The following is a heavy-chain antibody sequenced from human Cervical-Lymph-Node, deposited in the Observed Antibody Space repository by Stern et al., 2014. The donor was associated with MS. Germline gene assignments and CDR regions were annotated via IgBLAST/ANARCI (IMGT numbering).Heavy chain of an antibody. D-gene: IGHD6-19*01. CDR3: ARGDPGYSSGWGLFDF. V-gene: IGHV3-30*04. Sequence: DQLVESGGGVVQPGRSLRLSCAASGFTFSTYAIHWVRQAPGKGLEWVALISYDGTTEHYADSVKGRFTISRDNSKNTLDLQMNSLRPEDTAVYYCARGDPGYSSGWGLFDFWGQGTLVTVSP. CDR1: GFTFSTYA. CDR2: ISYDGTTE. J-gene: IGHJ4*02.